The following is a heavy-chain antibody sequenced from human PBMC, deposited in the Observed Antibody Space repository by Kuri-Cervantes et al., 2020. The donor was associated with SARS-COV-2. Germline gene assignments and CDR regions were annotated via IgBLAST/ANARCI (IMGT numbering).Heavy chain of an antibody. J-gene: IGHJ4*02. Sequence: SLKISCAASGFTFSSYGMHWVRQAPGKGLEWVAVISYDGSNKYYADSVKGRFTISRDNSKNTLYLQMNSLSAEDTAVYYCARDLVVGATPFDYWGQGTLVTVSS. D-gene: IGHD1-26*01. CDR2: ISYDGSNK. V-gene: IGHV3-30*03. CDR3: ARDLVVGATPFDY. CDR1: GFTFSSYG.